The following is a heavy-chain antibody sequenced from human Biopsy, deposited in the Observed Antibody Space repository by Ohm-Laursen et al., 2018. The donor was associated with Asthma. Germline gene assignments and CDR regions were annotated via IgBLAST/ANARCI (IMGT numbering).Heavy chain of an antibody. CDR3: AKERYYDFWSGYPI. Sequence: SLRLSCAASGFSFISYGMHWVRQAPGKGLGWVAVMSFDGRQTYYADSVKGRFTISRDNSKNTLYLQMNSLRAEDTAVYYCAKERYYDFWSGYPIWGQGTMVTVSS. CDR2: MSFDGRQT. V-gene: IGHV3-30*18. J-gene: IGHJ3*02. D-gene: IGHD3-3*01. CDR1: GFSFISYG.